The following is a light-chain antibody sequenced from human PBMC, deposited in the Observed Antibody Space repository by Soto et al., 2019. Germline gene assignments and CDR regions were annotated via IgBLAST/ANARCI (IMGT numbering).Light chain of an antibody. Sequence: DIQMTQSPSTLSASVGDRVTITCRASQSISSWLAWYQQKPGKAPKLLIYDASSLESGVPSRFSGSGSGTEFTLTISTLQPDDFATYYSQQYRTFGQGPRVDIK. CDR2: DAS. CDR1: QSISSW. CDR3: QQYRT. J-gene: IGKJ1*01. V-gene: IGKV1-5*01.